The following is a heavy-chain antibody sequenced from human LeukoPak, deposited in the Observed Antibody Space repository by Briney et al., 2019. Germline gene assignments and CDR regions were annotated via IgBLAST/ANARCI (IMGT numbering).Heavy chain of an antibody. Sequence: GGSLRLSCAASGFTFSNYGLHWVRQAPGKGLEWVAVTWYGGINTYYADSVKGRFTISRDNSKNTLYLQMNSLRAEDTAVYYCAKGRELRFCSSSSCYDGGFDIWGQGTMVAVSS. J-gene: IGHJ3*02. CDR3: AKGRELRFCSSSSCYDGGFDI. D-gene: IGHD2-2*01. V-gene: IGHV3-30*02. CDR1: GFTFSNYG. CDR2: TWYGGINT.